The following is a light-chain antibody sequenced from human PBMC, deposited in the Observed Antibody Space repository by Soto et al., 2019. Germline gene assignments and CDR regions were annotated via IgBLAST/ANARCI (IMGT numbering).Light chain of an antibody. CDR3: QQYNSYWT. V-gene: IGKV1-5*01. Sequence: DIQMTPSPSTLSASVGDRVTITCRASQSISSWLAWYQQKPRNAPKLLIYDASSLESGVPSRFSGSGSGTEFTLTISSLQPDDFATYYCQQYNSYWTFGQGTKVDIK. CDR1: QSISSW. J-gene: IGKJ1*01. CDR2: DAS.